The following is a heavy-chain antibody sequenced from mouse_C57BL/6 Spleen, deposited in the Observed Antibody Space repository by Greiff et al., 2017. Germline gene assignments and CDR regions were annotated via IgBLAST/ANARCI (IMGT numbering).Heavy chain of an antibody. CDR2: IWSGGST. V-gene: IGHV2-2*01. CDR1: GFSLTSYG. Sequence: VQRVESGPGLVQPSQSLSITCTVSGFSLTSYGVHWVRQSPGKGLEWLGVIWSGGSTDSNAAFISRLSISEDNSKSQVFFKMNSLQADDTAIYYCARKGYYAMDYWGQGTSVTVSS. J-gene: IGHJ4*01. CDR3: ARKGYYAMDY.